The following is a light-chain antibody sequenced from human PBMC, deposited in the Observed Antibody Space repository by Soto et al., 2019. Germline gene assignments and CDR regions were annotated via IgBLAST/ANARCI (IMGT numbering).Light chain of an antibody. CDR2: AAS. CDR1: QSISSY. CDR3: QQSYRISIT. J-gene: IGKJ5*01. Sequence: EIQMTQSPSSLSASVGDRVPITCRASQSISSYLNWYQQKPGKAPKLLIYAASSLQSGVPSRFSGSGSGTDFTLTISSLQPEDFATYYCQQSYRISITFGQGTRLEIK. V-gene: IGKV1-39*01.